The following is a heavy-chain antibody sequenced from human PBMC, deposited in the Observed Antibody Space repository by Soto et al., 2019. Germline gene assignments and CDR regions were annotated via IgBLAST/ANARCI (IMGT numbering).Heavy chain of an antibody. CDR2: INPNSGGT. CDR3: AREQALRYFDWSPRYDMDV. CDR1: GYTFTGYY. V-gene: IGHV1-2*02. J-gene: IGHJ6*02. Sequence: ASVKVSCKASGYTFTGYYMHWVRQAPGQGLEWMGWINPNSGGTNYAQKFQGRVTMTRDTSISTAHMELSRLRSDDTAVYYCAREQALRYFDWSPRYDMDVWGQGTTVTVSS. D-gene: IGHD3-9*01.